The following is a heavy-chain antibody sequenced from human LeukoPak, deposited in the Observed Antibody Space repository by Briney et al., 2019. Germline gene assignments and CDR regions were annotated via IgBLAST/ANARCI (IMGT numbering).Heavy chain of an antibody. J-gene: IGHJ4*02. CDR2: INPIFGTA. D-gene: IGHD1-1*01. V-gene: IGHV1-69*01. Sequence: GSSVKVSCKASGGTFTSYAISWVRQAPGQGLEWMGGINPIFGTANYAQKFQGRVTITADESTSTAYIEVRSLKSDDTAVYYCARDSDWNVDYWGEGTLVTVSS. CDR1: GGTFTSYA. CDR3: ARDSDWNVDY.